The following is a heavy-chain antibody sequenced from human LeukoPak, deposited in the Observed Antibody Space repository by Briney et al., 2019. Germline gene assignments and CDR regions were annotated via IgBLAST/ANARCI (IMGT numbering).Heavy chain of an antibody. CDR3: ARHSIVGQWLVPFDY. D-gene: IGHD6-19*01. CDR1: GGSIISYY. V-gene: IGHV4-59*08. J-gene: IGHJ4*02. Sequence: SETLSLTCTVSGGSIISYYWSWIRQPPQKGLEWIGYIYYSGSTNYNPPLKSRVTISVDTSKTQFSLKLSSETAADTAVYYCARHSIVGQWLVPFDYWGQGTLVTVAS. CDR2: IYYSGST.